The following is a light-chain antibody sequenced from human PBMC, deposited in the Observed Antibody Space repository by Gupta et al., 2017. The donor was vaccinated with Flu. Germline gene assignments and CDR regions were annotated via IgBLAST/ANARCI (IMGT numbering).Light chain of an antibody. CDR3: QQYHSSPPT. CDR2: GAS. J-gene: IGKJ1*01. CDR1: QSVSSNH. V-gene: IGKV3-20*01. Sequence: EIVLTQSPGTLSLSPEERATLSCRASQSVSSNHLAWYQQKPGQAPRLLIRGASSRATGIPDRFSGSGSGTDFTLTISRLQPEDFAVYYCQQYHSSPPTFGQGTKVEIK.